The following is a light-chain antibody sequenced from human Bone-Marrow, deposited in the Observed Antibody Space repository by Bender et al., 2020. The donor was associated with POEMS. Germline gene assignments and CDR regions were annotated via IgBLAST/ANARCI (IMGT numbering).Light chain of an antibody. CDR3: CSYAGGHVV. Sequence: QPALTQPASVSGSRGQSITISCTGTNNDVGGYNHVSWYQQHPGKPPKLLIYDVSIRPSGISDRLFGSKSGNTASLTISGLQTEDEAEYYCCSYAGGHVVFGGGTKVTVL. CDR2: DVS. CDR1: NNDVGGYNH. J-gene: IGLJ2*01. V-gene: IGLV2-14*03.